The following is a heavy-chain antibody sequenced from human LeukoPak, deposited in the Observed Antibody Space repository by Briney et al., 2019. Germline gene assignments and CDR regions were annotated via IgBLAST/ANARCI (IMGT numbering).Heavy chain of an antibody. CDR1: GFTFSSYA. CDR2: ISNSGQNT. Sequence: GGSLRLSCAASGFTFSSYAMSWVRQAPGKGLEWVSTISNSGQNTYYADSVKGRFTISRDNAKNTLYLQMNSLRAEDTAVYYCARDLAGSRDKWGQGTLVTVSS. V-gene: IGHV3-23*01. D-gene: IGHD2-15*01. CDR3: ARDLAGSRDK. J-gene: IGHJ4*02.